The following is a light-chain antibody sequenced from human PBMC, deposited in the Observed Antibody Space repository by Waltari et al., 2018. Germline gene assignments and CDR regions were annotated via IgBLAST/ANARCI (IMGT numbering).Light chain of an antibody. CDR3: QQFHSLLT. Sequence: DIQMTQSRSSLSASVGDSGTITCQASQDINNYLNWYQQTPGKAPKLLIYDASNLETGVPSRFSGSGSGTTFTFTISSLQPEDIATYYCQQFHSLLTFGGGTKVEIK. J-gene: IGKJ4*01. V-gene: IGKV1-33*01. CDR1: QDINNY. CDR2: DAS.